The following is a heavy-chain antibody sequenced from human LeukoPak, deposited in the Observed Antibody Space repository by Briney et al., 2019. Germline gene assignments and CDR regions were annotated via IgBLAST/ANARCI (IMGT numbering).Heavy chain of an antibody. CDR3: ARDGRATTPDY. D-gene: IGHD4-11*01. J-gene: IGHJ4*02. Sequence: SETLSLTCCVSGGSISSGDYYWSWIRQPPGKGLEWIGYIYYSGSTYYNPSLKSRVTISVDTSKNQFSLKLSSVTAADTAVYYCARDGRATTPDYWGQGTLVTVSS. V-gene: IGHV4-30-4*01. CDR1: GGSISSGDYY. CDR2: IYYSGST.